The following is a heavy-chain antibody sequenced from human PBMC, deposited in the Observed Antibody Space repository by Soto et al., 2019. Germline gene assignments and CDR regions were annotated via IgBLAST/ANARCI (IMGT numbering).Heavy chain of an antibody. CDR1: GGSISSGGYY. CDR2: IYYSGST. J-gene: IGHJ6*02. V-gene: IGHV4-31*03. D-gene: IGHD1-26*01. CDR3: AREALLLAGLRGMDV. Sequence: PSETLSLTCTVSGGSISSGGYYWSWIRQHPGKGLEWIGYIYYSGSTYYNPSLKSRVTISVDTSKNQFSLKLSSVTAADTAVYYCAREALLLAGLRGMDVWGQGTTVTVSS.